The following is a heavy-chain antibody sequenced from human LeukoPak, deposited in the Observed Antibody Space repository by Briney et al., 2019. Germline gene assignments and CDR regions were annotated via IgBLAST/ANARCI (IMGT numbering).Heavy chain of an antibody. D-gene: IGHD3-16*01. J-gene: IGHJ2*01. Sequence: PGRSLRLSCAASGFTFSSYAMHWVRQAPGKRLEWVAVISYDGSNKYYADSVKGRFTISRDNSKNTLYLQMNSLRAEDTAVYYCARDRGGDGNWYFDLWGRGTLVTVSS. CDR3: ARDRGGDGNWYFDL. V-gene: IGHV3-30*04. CDR2: ISYDGSNK. CDR1: GFTFSSYA.